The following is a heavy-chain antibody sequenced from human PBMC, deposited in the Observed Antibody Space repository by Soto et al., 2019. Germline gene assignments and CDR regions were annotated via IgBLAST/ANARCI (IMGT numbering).Heavy chain of an antibody. Sequence: QVQLQESGPGLVKPSETLSLTCTVSGASVSRYYVAWIRQSPGKGLEWIGFLYSSGSTNYNSSLKSRVTISVDTSKTQFCLRLSSVTAADTAVYYCARRVSAYYDFWGQGTRVTVSS. V-gene: IGHV4-59*02. J-gene: IGHJ4*02. D-gene: IGHD2-8*01. CDR3: ARRVSAYYDF. CDR2: LYSSGST. CDR1: GASVSRYY.